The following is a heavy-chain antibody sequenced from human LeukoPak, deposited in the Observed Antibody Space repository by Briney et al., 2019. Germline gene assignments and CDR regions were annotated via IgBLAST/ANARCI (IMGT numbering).Heavy chain of an antibody. D-gene: IGHD3-22*01. J-gene: IGHJ5*02. CDR3: ARTGALSDYYDSSGYYSAFDP. V-gene: IGHV4-59*08. Sequence: SETLSLTCTVSGGSISSYYWSWIRQPPGKGLEWIGYIYYSGSTNYNPSLKSRVTISVDTSKNQFSLKLSSVTAADTAVYYCARTGALSDYYDSSGYYSAFDPWGQGTLVTVSS. CDR1: GGSISSYY. CDR2: IYYSGST.